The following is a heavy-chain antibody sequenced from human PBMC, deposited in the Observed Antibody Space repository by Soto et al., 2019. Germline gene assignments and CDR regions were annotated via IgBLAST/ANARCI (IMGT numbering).Heavy chain of an antibody. J-gene: IGHJ4*02. CDR3: AKPWDIVVVPAAGY. D-gene: IGHD2-2*01. Sequence: AGGSLRLSCAASGFTFSSYAMSWVRQAPGKGLEWVSAISGSGGSTYYAESVKGRFTISRDNSKNTLYLQMNSLRAEDTAVYYCAKPWDIVVVPAAGYWGQGTLVTVSS. V-gene: IGHV3-23*01. CDR1: GFTFSSYA. CDR2: ISGSGGST.